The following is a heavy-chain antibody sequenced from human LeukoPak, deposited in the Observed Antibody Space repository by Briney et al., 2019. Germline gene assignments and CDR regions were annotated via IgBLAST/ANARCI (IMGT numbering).Heavy chain of an antibody. J-gene: IGHJ4*02. CDR1: GFTFSTYD. CDR3: AKVRRTSIFGEVTYPIDY. Sequence: RGSLRLSCAVSGFTFSTYDMHWVRQAPGKGLEWVAFIRYDGRNRYYAGSVRGRCTISKDNSRNTLHLLVNNLKPDDTAVYYCAKVRRTSIFGEVTYPIDYWGQGTLVTVSS. D-gene: IGHD3-3*02. CDR2: IRYDGRNR. V-gene: IGHV3-30*02.